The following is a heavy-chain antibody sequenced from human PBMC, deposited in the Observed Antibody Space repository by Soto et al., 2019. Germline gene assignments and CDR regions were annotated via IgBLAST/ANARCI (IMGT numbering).Heavy chain of an antibody. D-gene: IGHD3-10*01. CDR1: GFTFSDHY. CDR2: SRNKGKSYTT. J-gene: IGHJ4*02. CDR3: TRSLYYGDRNYFDY. Sequence: PGGSLRLSCAASGFTFSDHYMDWVRQAPGKGLEWVGRSRNKGKSYTTEYAASVKGRFTVSRDGSENSLYLQMNSLKAEDTAVYYCTRSLYYGDRNYFDYWGQGTLVTVSS. V-gene: IGHV3-72*01.